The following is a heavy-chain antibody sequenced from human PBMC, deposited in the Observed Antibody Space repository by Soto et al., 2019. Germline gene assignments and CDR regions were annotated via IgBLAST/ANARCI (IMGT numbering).Heavy chain of an antibody. CDR3: ARGSDYMV. J-gene: IGHJ6*04. V-gene: IGHV4-34*01. CDR2: INHSGST. D-gene: IGHD4-4*01. Sequence: GSFSGYYWSWIRQPPGKGLEWIGEINHSGSTNYNPSLKSRVTISVDTSKNQFSLKLSSVTAADTAVYYCARGSDYMVWGKGTTVTVSS. CDR1: GSFSGYY.